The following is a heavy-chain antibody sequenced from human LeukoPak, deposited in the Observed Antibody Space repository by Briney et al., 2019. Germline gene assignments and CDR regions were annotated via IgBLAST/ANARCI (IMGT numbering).Heavy chain of an antibody. V-gene: IGHV4-59*08. CDR1: GGSISSYY. CDR2: IYYSGST. CDR3: ARVNYYYDSSGYYSSLNWFDP. Sequence: SETLSLTCTVSGGSISSYYWSWIRQPPGKGLEWIGYIYYSGSTNYNPSLKSRVTISVDTSKNQFSLKLSSVTAADTAVYYCARVNYYYDSSGYYSSLNWFDPWGQGTLVTVSS. J-gene: IGHJ5*02. D-gene: IGHD3-22*01.